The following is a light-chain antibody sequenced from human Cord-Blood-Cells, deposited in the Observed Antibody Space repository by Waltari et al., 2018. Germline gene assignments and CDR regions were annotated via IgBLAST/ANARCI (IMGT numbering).Light chain of an antibody. V-gene: IGLV2-14*01. CDR1: SSDVGGYNY. Sequence: QSALTQPASVSGSPGQSITISCTGTSSDVGGYNYLSWYQQHPGKAPKPMIYDVSNRPSGVSNRFSGSKSGNTASLTISGLQAEDEADYYCSSYTSSSTLKVFGGGTKLTVL. CDR2: DVS. CDR3: SSYTSSSTLKV. J-gene: IGLJ2*01.